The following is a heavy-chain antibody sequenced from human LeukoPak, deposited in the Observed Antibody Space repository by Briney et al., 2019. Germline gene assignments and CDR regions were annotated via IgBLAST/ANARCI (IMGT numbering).Heavy chain of an antibody. Sequence: PGRSLRLSCAASGFTFSSYVMHWVRQAPGKGLEWVAVISYDGSNKYYADSVKGRFTISRDNSKNTLYLQMNSLRAEDTAVYYCAEDGGYGSASYNWLDPWGQGTLVTVSS. CDR2: ISYDGSNK. CDR3: AEDGGYGSASYNWLDP. V-gene: IGHV3-30*18. D-gene: IGHD3-10*01. J-gene: IGHJ5*02. CDR1: GFTFSSYV.